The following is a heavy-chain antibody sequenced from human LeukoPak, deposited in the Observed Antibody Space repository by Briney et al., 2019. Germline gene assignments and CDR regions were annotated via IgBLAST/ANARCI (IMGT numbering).Heavy chain of an antibody. CDR3: ARDVQIYDFWSGYLTY. J-gene: IGHJ4*02. V-gene: IGHV3-48*01. CDR2: TSSSSSTI. D-gene: IGHD3-3*01. Sequence: PGGSLRLSCAASGFTFSSYSMNWVRQAPGKGLEWVSYTSSSSSTIYYADSVKGRFTISRDNAKNSLYLQMNSLRAEDTAVYYCARDVQIYDFWSGYLTYWGQGTLVTVSS. CDR1: GFTFSSYS.